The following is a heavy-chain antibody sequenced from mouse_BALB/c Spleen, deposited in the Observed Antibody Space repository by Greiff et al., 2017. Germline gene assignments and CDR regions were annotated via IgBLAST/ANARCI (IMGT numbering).Heavy chain of an antibody. Sequence: EVKLQESGGGLVQPGGSMKLSCVASGFTFSNYWMNWVRQSPEKGLEWVAEIRLKSNNYATHYAESVKGRFTISRDDSKSSVYLQMNNLRAEDTGIYYCTGAATDAMDYWGQGTSVTVSS. CDR1: GFTFSNYW. J-gene: IGHJ4*01. CDR3: TGAATDAMDY. CDR2: IRLKSNNYAT. D-gene: IGHD1-2*01. V-gene: IGHV6-6*02.